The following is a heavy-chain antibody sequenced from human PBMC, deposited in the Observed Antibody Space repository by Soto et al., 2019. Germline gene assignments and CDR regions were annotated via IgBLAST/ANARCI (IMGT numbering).Heavy chain of an antibody. Sequence: SETLSLTCTVSGGSISSYYWSWIRQPPGKGLEWIGYIYYSGSTNYNPSLKSRVTISVDTSKNQFSLKLSSVTAADTAVYYCARDIRYYDFWSGYSSNWFDPWGQGTLVTVS. D-gene: IGHD3-3*01. CDR1: GGSISSYY. CDR2: IYYSGST. J-gene: IGHJ5*02. V-gene: IGHV4-59*01. CDR3: ARDIRYYDFWSGYSSNWFDP.